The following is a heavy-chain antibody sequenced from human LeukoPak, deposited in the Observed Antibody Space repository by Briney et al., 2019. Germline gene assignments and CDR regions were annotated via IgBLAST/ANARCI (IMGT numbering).Heavy chain of an antibody. CDR2: IGSTSSTI. D-gene: IGHD2-2*01. CDR3: ATYSSSNGREFQY. Sequence: GGSLRLSCAASGFTFSNYNMNWVRQAPGKGLEWVSYIGSTSSTIYYADSLKGRFTISRDNAKNSLYLQMNSLRAEDTAVYYCATYSSSNGREFQYWGQGTLVTVSS. J-gene: IGHJ1*01. CDR1: GFTFSNYN. V-gene: IGHV3-48*01.